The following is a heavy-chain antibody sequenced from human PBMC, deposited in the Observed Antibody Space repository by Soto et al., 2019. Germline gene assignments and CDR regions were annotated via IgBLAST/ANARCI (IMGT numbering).Heavy chain of an antibody. CDR2: TYYSGST. D-gene: IGHD2-2*02. Sequence: PSETLSLTCTVSGGSISSYYGSWIRQSPGKGLEWIGYTYYSGSTNYNPSLKSRVTISVDTSKNQFSLKLSSVTAADTAVYYCASVTRTCISTSCYRYYYGMDVWGQGTTVTVSS. CDR1: GGSISSYY. V-gene: IGHV4-59*01. CDR3: ASVTRTCISTSCYRYYYGMDV. J-gene: IGHJ6*02.